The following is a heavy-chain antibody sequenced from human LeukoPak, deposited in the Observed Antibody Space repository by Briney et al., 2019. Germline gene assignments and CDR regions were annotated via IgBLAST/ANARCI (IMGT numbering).Heavy chain of an antibody. V-gene: IGHV3-23*01. CDR3: ASISHVWSGYYTAHFDY. D-gene: IGHD3-3*02. J-gene: IGHJ4*02. CDR1: GFTFSSHA. Sequence: PGGSLRLSCAASGFTFSSHAMNWVRQAPGKGLEWVSGISNSGGNTYYADSVKGRFTLSRDNSKNTLYLQMNSLRAEDTAVYYCASISHVWSGYYTAHFDYWGQGTLVTVSS. CDR2: ISNSGGNT.